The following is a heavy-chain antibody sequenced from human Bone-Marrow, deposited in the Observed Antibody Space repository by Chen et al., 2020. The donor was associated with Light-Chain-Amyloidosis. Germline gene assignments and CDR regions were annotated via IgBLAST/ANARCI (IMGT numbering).Heavy chain of an antibody. Sequence: EVQLVESGGGLVQLGGSLRLSCAASGFTFSSYWMHWVRQAPGKGLVWVSRISGDGGSTSYADSVKGRFTLARDNAKNTLYLQMNSLRAEDTAVYYCARGVAGGRYYYYYYMDVWGKGTTVTVSS. CDR2: ISGDGGST. CDR1: GFTFSSYW. CDR3: ARGVAGGRYYYYYYMDV. J-gene: IGHJ6*03. V-gene: IGHV3-74*01. D-gene: IGHD6-13*01.